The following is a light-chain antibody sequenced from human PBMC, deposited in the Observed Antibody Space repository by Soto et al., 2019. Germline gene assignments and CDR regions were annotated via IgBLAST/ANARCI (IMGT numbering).Light chain of an antibody. J-gene: IGLJ2*01. CDR3: VLYMGSGIVV. V-gene: IGLV8-61*01. CDR1: SGSVSTSYY. Sequence: QTVVTQEPSFSVSPGGTVTLTCGLSSGSVSTSYYPSWYQQTPGQAPRTLIYSSNTRSSGVPDRFSGSILGNKAALTITGDQADDESDYYCVLYMGSGIVVLGGGTKLTVL. CDR2: SSN.